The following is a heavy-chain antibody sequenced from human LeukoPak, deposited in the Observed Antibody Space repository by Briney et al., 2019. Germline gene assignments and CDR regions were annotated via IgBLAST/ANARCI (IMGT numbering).Heavy chain of an antibody. D-gene: IGHD4-23*01. CDR1: GFIFSTYS. J-gene: IGHJ4*02. V-gene: IGHV3-21*01. CDR2: ISSSSSYI. CDR3: ARNSNGGKYFDY. Sequence: GGSLRLSCAASGFIFSTYSMNWVRQAPGKGLEWVSYISSSSSYIYYADSVKGRFTISRDNAKNSLYLQMNSLRAEDTAVYYCARNSNGGKYFDYWGQGTLVTVSS.